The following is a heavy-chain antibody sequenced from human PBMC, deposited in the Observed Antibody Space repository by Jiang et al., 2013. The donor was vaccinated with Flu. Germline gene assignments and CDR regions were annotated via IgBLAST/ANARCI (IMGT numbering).Heavy chain of an antibody. D-gene: IGHD3-16*01. CDR3: ANGVIH. Sequence: VQPGGSLRLSCVASGFTFSTYAMTWVRQAPGKGLEWVSAITDTGGRTHYADSVRGRFTISRDNSQSTLFLQMNSLRAEDTAIYWCANGVIHWGQGTVVTVSS. CDR2: ITDTGGRT. CDR1: GFTFSTYA. V-gene: IGHV3-23*01. J-gene: IGHJ4*02.